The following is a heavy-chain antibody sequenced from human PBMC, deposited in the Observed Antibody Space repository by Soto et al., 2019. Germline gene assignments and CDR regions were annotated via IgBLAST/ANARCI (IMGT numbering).Heavy chain of an antibody. CDR2: INAGNGNK. D-gene: IGHD6-19*01. CDR3: ARVKWLVHPPDY. V-gene: IGHV1-3*01. Sequence: ASVKVSCKASGYTFTSYAMHWVRQAPGQRLEWMGWINAGNGNKKNSQKYQGRVTITRDTSASTAYMELSSLRSEDTAVYYCARVKWLVHPPDYWGQGTLVTVSS. J-gene: IGHJ4*02. CDR1: GYTFTSYA.